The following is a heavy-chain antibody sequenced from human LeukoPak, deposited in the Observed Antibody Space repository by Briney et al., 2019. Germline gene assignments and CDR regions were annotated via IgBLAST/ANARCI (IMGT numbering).Heavy chain of an antibody. CDR2: IYYSGST. Sequence: PSETLSLTCTVSGGSISSSSYYWGWIRQPPGKGLEWIGTIYYSGSTNYNPSLKSRVTISVDTSKNQFSLKLSSVTAADTAVYYCARCYYDSSGYSNWFDPWGQGTLVTVSS. CDR1: GGSISSSSYY. J-gene: IGHJ5*02. V-gene: IGHV4-39*07. CDR3: ARCYYDSSGYSNWFDP. D-gene: IGHD3-22*01.